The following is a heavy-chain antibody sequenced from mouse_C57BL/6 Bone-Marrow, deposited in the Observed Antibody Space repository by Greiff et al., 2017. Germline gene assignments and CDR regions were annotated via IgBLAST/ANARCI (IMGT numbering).Heavy chain of an antibody. CDR3: ADDYDGFAY. D-gene: IGHD2-4*01. Sequence: QVQLQQSGAELAKPGASVKLSCKASGYSFTSYWMHWVKQRPGQGLEWIGYINPSSGYTKYNQKFKDKATVTADKSSSTAYMQLSSLTYEDSAVYYCADDYDGFAYWGQGTLVTVSA. V-gene: IGHV1-7*01. CDR1: GYSFTSYW. CDR2: INPSSGYT. J-gene: IGHJ3*01.